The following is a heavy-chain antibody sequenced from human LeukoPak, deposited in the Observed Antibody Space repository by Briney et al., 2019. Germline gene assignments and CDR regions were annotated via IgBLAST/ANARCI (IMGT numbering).Heavy chain of an antibody. CDR2: IYDSGST. D-gene: IGHD1-26*01. CDR3: AVTRGIVVPTTGLFDY. V-gene: IGHV4-38-2*01. J-gene: IGHJ4*02. CDR1: GYSISSGYY. Sequence: PSETLSLTCAVSGYSISSGYYWGWMRQPPGKGLEWSGSIYDSGSTYYNPSLKSRVTISVDTSKNQFSLTLSSVTAADTAVYYCAVTRGIVVPTTGLFDYWGQGTLVTVSS.